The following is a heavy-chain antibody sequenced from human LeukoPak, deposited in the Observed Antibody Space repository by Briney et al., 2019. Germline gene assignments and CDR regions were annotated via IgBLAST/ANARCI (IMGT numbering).Heavy chain of an antibody. CDR2: INPSGGNT. CDR3: ATALHWGGFDP. D-gene: IGHD7-27*01. CDR1: GYTFTSYY. J-gene: IGHJ5*02. Sequence: ASVKVSCKASGYTFTSYYMHWVRQAPGQGLEWMGIINPSGGNTSYAQKFQGRVTMTRDMSTSTVYMELSSLRSEDTAVYYCATALHWGGFDPWGQGTLVTVSS. V-gene: IGHV1-46*01.